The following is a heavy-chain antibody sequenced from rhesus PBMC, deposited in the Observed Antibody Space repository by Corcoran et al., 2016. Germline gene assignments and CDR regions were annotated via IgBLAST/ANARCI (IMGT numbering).Heavy chain of an antibody. CDR3: ARDRAAAGRFDY. J-gene: IGHJ4*01. D-gene: IGHD6-31*01. V-gene: IGHV4-76*01. Sequence: QMQLPESGPGVVKPSETLSLTCAVSGGSLSGGYDSSWIRQPPGKGLEWIGYLYGVRGSTNYNPSLTNRVTIFKASSKNAFSLKLRSVTAADTAVYYCARDRAAAGRFDYWGQGVLVTVSS. CDR2: LYGVRGST. CDR1: GGSLSGGYD.